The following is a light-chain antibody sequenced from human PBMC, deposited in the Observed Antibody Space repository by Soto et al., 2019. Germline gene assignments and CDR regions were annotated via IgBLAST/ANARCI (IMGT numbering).Light chain of an antibody. CDR1: QSVTTN. Sequence: EVVMTQSPASLSVSPGERATLSCRASQSVTTNLAWYQQKPGQAPRLLIYGTSNRAAGVPARYSGSRSGTDFTLTISSLQSEDFAVYYCQQYNKWHSTFGKGTKVDIK. CDR2: GTS. CDR3: QQYNKWHST. V-gene: IGKV3-15*01. J-gene: IGKJ1*01.